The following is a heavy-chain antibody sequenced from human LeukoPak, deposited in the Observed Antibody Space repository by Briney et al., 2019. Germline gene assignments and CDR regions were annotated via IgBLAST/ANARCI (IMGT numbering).Heavy chain of an antibody. Sequence: ASVKVSCKASGGTFSSYAISWVRQAPGQGLEWMGGIIPIFGTANYAQKFQGRVTITADESTSTAYMELSSLRSEDTAVYYCARDPSADGNDYGDYGYDYWGQGTLVTVSS. J-gene: IGHJ4*02. CDR3: ARDPSADGNDYGDYGYDY. CDR2: IIPIFGTA. D-gene: IGHD4-17*01. V-gene: IGHV1-69*13. CDR1: GGTFSSYA.